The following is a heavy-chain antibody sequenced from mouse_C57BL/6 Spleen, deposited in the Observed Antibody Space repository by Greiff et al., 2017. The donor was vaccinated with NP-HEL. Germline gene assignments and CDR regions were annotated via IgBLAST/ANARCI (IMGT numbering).Heavy chain of an antibody. Sequence: EVQLVESGGGLVQPGGSMKLSCVASGFTFSNYWMNWVRQSPEKGLEWVAQIRLKSDNYATHYAESVKGRFTISRDDSKSSVYLQMNNLRAEDTGIYYCDRGIYYYGSSYYGDYAMDYWGQGTSVTVSS. CDR1: GFTFSNYW. J-gene: IGHJ4*01. CDR3: DRGIYYYGSSYYGDYAMDY. V-gene: IGHV6-3*01. D-gene: IGHD1-1*01. CDR2: IRLKSDNYAT.